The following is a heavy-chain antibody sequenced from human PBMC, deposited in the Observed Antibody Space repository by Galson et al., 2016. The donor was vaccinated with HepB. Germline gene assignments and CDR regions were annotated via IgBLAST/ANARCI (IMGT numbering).Heavy chain of an antibody. D-gene: IGHD4-23*01. CDR1: GFTFKIYG. CDR3: AKDLERYGGKSAAYYYYGMDV. CDR2: ISYAGTYT. Sequence: SLRLSCAAPGFTFKIYGMHWVRQAPGKGLEWVAVISYAGTYTYYGDPVKGRFTISRDNSKNTLYLQMNSLRPEDTATYYCAKDLERYGGKSAAYYYYGMDVWGQGATVTVS. J-gene: IGHJ6*02. V-gene: IGHV3-30*18.